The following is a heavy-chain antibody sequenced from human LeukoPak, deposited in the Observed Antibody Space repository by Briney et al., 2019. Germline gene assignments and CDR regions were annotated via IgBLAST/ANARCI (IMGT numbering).Heavy chain of an antibody. CDR1: GFTVSSNY. V-gene: IGHV3-66*01. Sequence: GGSLRLSCAASGFTVSSNYMSWVRQAPGKGLEWVSVIYSGGSTYYADSVKGRFTISRDNSKNTLYLQMNSLRAEDTAVYYCARTQRYGDYLDYWGQGTLVTVSS. CDR3: ARTQRYGDYLDY. J-gene: IGHJ4*02. CDR2: IYSGGST. D-gene: IGHD4-17*01.